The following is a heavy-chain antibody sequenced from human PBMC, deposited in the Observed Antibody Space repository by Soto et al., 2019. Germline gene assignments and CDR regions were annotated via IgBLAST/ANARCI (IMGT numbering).Heavy chain of an antibody. CDR2: IWYDGSNK. CDR3: ARDRRYCSSTSCYTSSYYYYGMDV. J-gene: IGHJ6*02. D-gene: IGHD2-2*02. Sequence: PGWSLRLSCAASGFTFSSYGMHWVRQAPGKGLEWVAVIWYDGSNKYYADSVKGRFTISRDNSKNTLYLQMNSLRAEDTAVYYCARDRRYCSSTSCYTSSYYYYGMDVWGQGTTVTVSS. CDR1: GFTFSSYG. V-gene: IGHV3-33*01.